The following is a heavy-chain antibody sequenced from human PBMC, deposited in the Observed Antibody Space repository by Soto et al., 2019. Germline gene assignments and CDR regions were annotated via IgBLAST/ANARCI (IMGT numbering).Heavy chain of an antibody. CDR1: GFTVSSNY. CDR2: LYSGGMT. CDR3: ARGRYCSGGSCPHYYGTDV. J-gene: IGHJ6*02. D-gene: IGHD2-15*01. Sequence: EVPLVESGGGLIQPGGSLRLSCAASGFTVSSNYMSWVRQAPGKGLEWVSVLYSGGMTYYADSVKGRFTISRDNSKNTVYLQMNSLTAEDTAVYYCARGRYCSGGSCPHYYGTDVWGQGTTVTVSS. V-gene: IGHV3-53*01.